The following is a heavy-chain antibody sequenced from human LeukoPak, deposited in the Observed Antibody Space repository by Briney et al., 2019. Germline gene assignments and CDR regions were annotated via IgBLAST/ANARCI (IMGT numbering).Heavy chain of an antibody. CDR3: ATLRISSWYRYFDY. Sequence: ASGKVSCTVSGYTLTELSMHWVREAPGKGNGWVGGFDAEDGETIYAQKFQGRVTMTEDTSTDTAYMEMSSLRSEDTAVYYCATLRISSWYRYFDYWGQGTLVTVSS. CDR2: FDAEDGET. J-gene: IGHJ4*02. V-gene: IGHV1-24*01. D-gene: IGHD6-13*01. CDR1: GYTLTELS.